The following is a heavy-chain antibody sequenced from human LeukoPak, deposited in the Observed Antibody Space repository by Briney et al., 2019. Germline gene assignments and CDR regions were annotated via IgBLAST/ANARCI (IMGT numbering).Heavy chain of an antibody. CDR2: IYYSGST. CDR3: ATEVRGVIIFDYYYYMDV. CDR1: GGSISSSSYY. J-gene: IGHJ6*03. Sequence: SETLSLTCTVSGGSISSSSYYWGWIRQPPGKGLEWIGSIYYSGSTYYNPSLKSRVTISVDTSKNQFSLKLSSVTAADTAVYYCATEVRGVIIFDYYYYMDVWGKGTTVTISS. V-gene: IGHV4-39*01. D-gene: IGHD3-10*01.